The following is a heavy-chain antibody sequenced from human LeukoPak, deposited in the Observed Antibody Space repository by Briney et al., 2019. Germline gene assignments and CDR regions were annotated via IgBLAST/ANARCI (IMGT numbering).Heavy chain of an antibody. CDR1: GFTFSSYA. CDR3: ARGDCSSTSCYGDY. D-gene: IGHD2-2*01. J-gene: IGHJ4*02. Sequence: GGSLRLSCAASGFTFSSYAMHWVRQAPGKGLERVAVISYDGSNKYYADSVKGRFTISRDNSKNTLYLQMNSLRAEDTAVYYCARGDCSSTSCYGDYWGQGTLVTVSS. CDR2: ISYDGSNK. V-gene: IGHV3-30*04.